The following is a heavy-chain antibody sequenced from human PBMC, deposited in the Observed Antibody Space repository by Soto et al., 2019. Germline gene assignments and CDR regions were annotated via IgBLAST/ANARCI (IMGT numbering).Heavy chain of an antibody. V-gene: IGHV3-48*01. D-gene: IGHD3-10*01. CDR2: ISSSSSTI. Sequence: GGSLRLSCAASGFTFSSYSMNWVRQAPGKGLEWVSYISSSSSTIYYADSVKGRFTISRDNAKNSLYLQMNSLRAEDTAVYYCARSLLWFGEPDPYFDYWGQGTLVTVSS. CDR1: GFTFSSYS. J-gene: IGHJ4*02. CDR3: ARSLLWFGEPDPYFDY.